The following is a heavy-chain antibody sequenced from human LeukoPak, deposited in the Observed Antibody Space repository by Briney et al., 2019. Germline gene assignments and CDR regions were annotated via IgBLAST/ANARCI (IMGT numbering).Heavy chain of an antibody. Sequence: ASVKVSCKASGGTFSRYAISWVRQMPGKGLEWMGIIYPGDSDTRYSPSFRGQVIISADKSIRTAYLQWTSLKASDTAMYYCARHTGEGSHFQHWGQGSLVTVSS. D-gene: IGHD3-16*01. CDR2: IYPGDSDT. J-gene: IGHJ1*01. CDR3: ARHTGEGSHFQH. CDR1: GGTFSRYA. V-gene: IGHV5-51*01.